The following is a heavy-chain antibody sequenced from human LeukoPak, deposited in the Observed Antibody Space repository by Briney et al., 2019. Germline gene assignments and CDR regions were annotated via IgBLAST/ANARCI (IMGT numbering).Heavy chain of an antibody. CDR3: ASHQTNSGYDNFDY. V-gene: IGHV5-51*01. CDR2: IYPWDSDT. CDR1: GYSFTSYW. J-gene: IGHJ4*02. D-gene: IGHD5-12*01. Sequence: GESLKISCKGSGYSFTSYWIGWVRQMPGKGLEGMGLIYPWDSDTRYSPSFQGQVTLSADKSISTAYLQRSSLKASDTAMYYCASHQTNSGYDNFDYWGQGTLVTVSS.